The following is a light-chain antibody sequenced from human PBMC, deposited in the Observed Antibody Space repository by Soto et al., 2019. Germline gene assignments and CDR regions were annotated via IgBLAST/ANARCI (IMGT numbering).Light chain of an antibody. CDR3: QQYSSYPYT. CDR1: ESISTY. J-gene: IGKJ2*01. CDR2: KAS. Sequence: DIPMTQSPSTLSASVGDRVTITCRASESISTYLAWYQQKPGKAPNLLIYKASSLESGVPPRFSASGSGTEFTLTISSLQPDDFATYYCQQYSSYPYTFGQGTKLEIK. V-gene: IGKV1-5*03.